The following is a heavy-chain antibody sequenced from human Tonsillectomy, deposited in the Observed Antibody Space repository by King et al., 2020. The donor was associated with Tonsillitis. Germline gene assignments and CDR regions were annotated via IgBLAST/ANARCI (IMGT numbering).Heavy chain of an antibody. D-gene: IGHD1-26*01. Sequence: VQLVESGGGLVQPGGSLRLACEASGFTFSSYSMNWVRQAPGKGLEWVSFISKSSSSSTYYADSLKGRFTISRDNAKNSLYLQMSSLRAEDTAVYYCARDAPGSGRNNDFFDYWGQGTLVTVSS. CDR3: ARDAPGSGRNNDFFDY. V-gene: IGHV3-48*01. CDR1: GFTFSSYS. J-gene: IGHJ4*02. CDR2: ISKSSSSST.